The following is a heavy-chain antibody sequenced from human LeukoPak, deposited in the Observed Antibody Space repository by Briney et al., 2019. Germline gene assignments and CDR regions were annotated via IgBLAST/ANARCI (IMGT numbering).Heavy chain of an antibody. D-gene: IGHD2-15*01. J-gene: IGHJ3*02. CDR3: ARDRCSGGSCYHDAFDI. Sequence: GGSLRLSCAASGFTFGSYSMNWVRQAPGKGLEWVSSISSSSSYIYYADSVKGRFTISRDNAKNSLYLQMNSLRAEDTAVYYCARDRCSGGSCYHDAFDIWGQGTMVTVSS. V-gene: IGHV3-21*01. CDR1: GFTFGSYS. CDR2: ISSSSSYI.